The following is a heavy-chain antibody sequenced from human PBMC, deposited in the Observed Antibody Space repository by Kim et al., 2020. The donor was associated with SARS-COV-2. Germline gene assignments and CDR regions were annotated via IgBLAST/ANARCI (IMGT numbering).Heavy chain of an antibody. Sequence: VKGRLTISRDNSKNTLYLQMNSLRAEDTAVYYCAKACSMVRGVIKGAFDIWGQGTMVTVSS. J-gene: IGHJ3*02. V-gene: IGHV3-23*01. D-gene: IGHD3-10*01. CDR3: AKACSMVRGVIKGAFDI.